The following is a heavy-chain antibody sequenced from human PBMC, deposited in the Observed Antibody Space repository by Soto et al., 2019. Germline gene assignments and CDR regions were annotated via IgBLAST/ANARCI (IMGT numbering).Heavy chain of an antibody. CDR1: GGSISSGGYS. J-gene: IGHJ5*02. D-gene: IGHD1-1*01. V-gene: IGHV4-30-2*01. CDR3: ARDQLEGNWFDP. CDR2: IYHSGYT. Sequence: QPQLQESGSGLVKPSQTLSLTCTVSGGSISSGGYSWNWIRQAPGKGLEWLGYIYHSGYTLYNPSLKGRVTISVDKSKNHFSLNLTSVTAADTAVYYCARDQLEGNWFDPWGQGTLVTVSS.